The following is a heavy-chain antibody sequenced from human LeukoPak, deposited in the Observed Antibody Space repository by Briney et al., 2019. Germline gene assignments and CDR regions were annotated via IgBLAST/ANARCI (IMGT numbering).Heavy chain of an antibody. V-gene: IGHV6-1*01. CDR1: GDSVSSNSAA. Sequence: SQTLSLSCAISGDSVSSNSAAWNWIRQSPSRGLEWLGRTYYRSKWYNDYAVSVKSRITINPDTSKNQFSLQLNSVTPEDTAVYYCARGTGIAVAGTFDYWGQGTLVTVSS. CDR2: TYYRSKWYN. D-gene: IGHD6-19*01. J-gene: IGHJ4*02. CDR3: ARGTGIAVAGTFDY.